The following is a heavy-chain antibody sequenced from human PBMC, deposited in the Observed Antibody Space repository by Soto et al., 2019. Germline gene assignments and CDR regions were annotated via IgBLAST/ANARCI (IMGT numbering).Heavy chain of an antibody. CDR1: GYSFASYY. CDR3: ARQRITRVRGVSSSGLDV. CDR2: ILPGDSET. J-gene: IGHJ6*02. V-gene: IGHV5-51*01. Sequence: GESLKVSCKGSGYSFASYYIAWVRQMLGKGLEWMGIILPGDSETRYSPSFQGHVIISADKSISSAYLQWSSLEAADTAMYYCARQRITRVRGVSSSGLDVWGQGTTVTVSS. D-gene: IGHD3-10*01.